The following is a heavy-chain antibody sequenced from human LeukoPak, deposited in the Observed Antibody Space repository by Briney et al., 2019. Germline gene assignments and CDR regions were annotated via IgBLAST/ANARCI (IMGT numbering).Heavy chain of an antibody. D-gene: IGHD4-11*01. J-gene: IGHJ5*02. CDR2: MNPNSGNT. CDR1: GYTFTSYD. CDR3: AREIYPTTVTTGGTVFDP. Sequence: ASVKVSCKASGYTFTSYDINWVRQATGQGLEWMGWMNPNSGNTGYAQKFQGRVTIIRNTSISTAYMELSSLRSEDTAVYYCAREIYPTTVTTGGTVFDPWGQGTLVTVSS. V-gene: IGHV1-8*03.